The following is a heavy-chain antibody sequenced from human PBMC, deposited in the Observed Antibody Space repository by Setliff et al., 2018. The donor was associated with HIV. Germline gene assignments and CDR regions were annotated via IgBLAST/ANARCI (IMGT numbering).Heavy chain of an antibody. D-gene: IGHD2-2*02. CDR2: ISSSSSTI. Sequence: GGSLRLSCATPGFTFNSYSMNWVRQAPGKGLEWVSYISSSSSTIYYADSVKGRFTISRDNAKNSLYLQMNSLRAEDTAVYYCARAPYQLLYPPPNWFDPWGQGTLVTVSS. CDR3: ARAPYQLLYPPPNWFDP. J-gene: IGHJ5*02. CDR1: GFTFNSYS. V-gene: IGHV3-48*01.